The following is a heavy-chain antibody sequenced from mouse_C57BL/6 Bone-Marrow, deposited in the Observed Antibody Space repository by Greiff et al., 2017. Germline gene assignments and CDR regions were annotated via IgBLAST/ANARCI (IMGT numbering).Heavy chain of an antibody. CDR2: IRLKSDNYAT. CDR3: TYYYGGYAMDY. V-gene: IGHV6-3*01. CDR1: GFTFSNYW. D-gene: IGHD1-1*01. Sequence: EVQLVESGGGLVQPGGSMKLSCVASGFTFSNYWMNWVRQSPEKGLEWVAQIRLKSDNYATHYAESVKGRFTISRDDSKSSVYLQMNNLRAEDTGIYYCTYYYGGYAMDYWGQGTSVTVSS. J-gene: IGHJ4*01.